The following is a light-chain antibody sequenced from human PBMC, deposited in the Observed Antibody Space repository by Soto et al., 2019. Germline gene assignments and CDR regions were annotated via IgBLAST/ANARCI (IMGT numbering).Light chain of an antibody. Sequence: EIVWTQSPGTLSLSPGDRATLSCRASQTVGSSYLAWYQQKPGQAPRLLIYGPSTRATGIPDRFTGSGSGTDFTLTISRLEPEDFAVYYCQQYVSSRYTFGQGTKVDSK. CDR1: QTVGSSY. J-gene: IGKJ2*01. V-gene: IGKV3-20*01. CDR3: QQYVSSRYT. CDR2: GPS.